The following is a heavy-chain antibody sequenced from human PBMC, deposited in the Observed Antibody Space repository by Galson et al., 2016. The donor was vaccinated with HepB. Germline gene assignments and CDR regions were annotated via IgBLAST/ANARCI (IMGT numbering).Heavy chain of an antibody. D-gene: IGHD1-20*01. CDR2: ISGGGGSS. CDR1: GFTFSSHA. J-gene: IGHJ4*02. Sequence: SLRLSCAASGFTFSSHAMTWVRQAPGKGLEWVSSISGGGGSSYYAHSVQGRFTISRDKSKDTLYLQMNSLRPEDTALYFCARSQSHISGSAEYYFNFWGQGTLVTVSS. V-gene: IGHV3-23*01. CDR3: ARSQSHISGSAEYYFNF.